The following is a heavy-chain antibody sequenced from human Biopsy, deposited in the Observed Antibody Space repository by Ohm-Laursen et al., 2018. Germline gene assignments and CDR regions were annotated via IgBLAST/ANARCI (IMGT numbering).Heavy chain of an antibody. CDR3: ARDALGGGSYRFFY. CDR1: GGTLTNYA. V-gene: IGHV1-69*01. J-gene: IGHJ4*02. Sequence: SSVKVSCKASGGTLTNYAISWVRQAPGQGLEWMGGIIPIFGTANYAQKFQGRVTITADESTSTAYMELSSLRSDDTAVYYRARDALGGGSYRFFYWGQGSLVTVSS. D-gene: IGHD1-26*01. CDR2: IIPIFGTA.